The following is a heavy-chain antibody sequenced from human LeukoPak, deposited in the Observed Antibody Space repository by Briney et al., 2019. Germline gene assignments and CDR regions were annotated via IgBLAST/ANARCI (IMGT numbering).Heavy chain of an antibody. CDR2: IHYSEST. V-gene: IGHV4-31*03. CDR1: GGSIRSGGDY. J-gene: IGHJ4*02. D-gene: IGHD3-22*01. CDR3: VRGHEDYDSSGYYRFDY. Sequence: SQTLSLTCTVSGGSIRSGGDYWSWIRQHPGKGLEWIGYIHYSESTYYNPSLRSRVTISVDTSKNQFSLKLNSVTAADTAVYFCVRGHEDYDSSGYYRFDYWGQGTLVTVSS.